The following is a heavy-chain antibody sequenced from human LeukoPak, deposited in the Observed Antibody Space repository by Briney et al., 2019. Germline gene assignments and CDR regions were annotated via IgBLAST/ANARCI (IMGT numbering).Heavy chain of an antibody. V-gene: IGHV4-59*01. CDR3: AREGRDGYFDY. CDR2: IYYSGST. Sequence: SETLSLTCTVSGGSISSYYWSWIRQPPGKGLEWIGYIYYSGSTNYNPSLKSRVNISVDTSKNQFSLKVSSLTAADTAVCYCAREGRDGYFDYWAKGTLVTVFS. CDR1: GGSISSYY. D-gene: IGHD5-24*01. J-gene: IGHJ4*02.